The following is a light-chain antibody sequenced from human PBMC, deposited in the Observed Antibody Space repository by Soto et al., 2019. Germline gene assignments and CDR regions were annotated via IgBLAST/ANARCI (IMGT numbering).Light chain of an antibody. V-gene: IGKV2-29*01. CDR3: LQHNTYPWT. CDR1: QSLLHITGETF. J-gene: IGKJ1*01. Sequence: DVVMTQTPLSLSVAPGKPASISCKSSQSLLHITGETFLFWYLQKPGQSPQLLIYEVSTRVSGVPDRFSGSGSGTEFTLTISSLQPEDFATYYCLQHNTYPWTFGQGTKVDIK. CDR2: EVS.